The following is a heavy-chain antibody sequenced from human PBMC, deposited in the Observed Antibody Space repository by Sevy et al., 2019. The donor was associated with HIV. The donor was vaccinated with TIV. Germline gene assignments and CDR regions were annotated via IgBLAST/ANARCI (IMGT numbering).Heavy chain of an antibody. V-gene: IGHV4-59*08. J-gene: IGHJ4*02. Sequence: SETLSLTCTVSGGSITSLYWNWIRQPPGKGLEWIATIYYNGHINYNPSLKSRVTLSLDTSKNHFSLRLSSVTAADTAMYYCAGENAWGRGYSWGQGTLVTVSS. D-gene: IGHD1-26*01. CDR3: AGENAWGRGYS. CDR1: GGSITSLY. CDR2: IYYNGHI.